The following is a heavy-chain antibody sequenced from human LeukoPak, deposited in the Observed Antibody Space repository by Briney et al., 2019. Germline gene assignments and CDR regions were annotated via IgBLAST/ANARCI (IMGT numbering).Heavy chain of an antibody. CDR1: GGSISTYY. J-gene: IGHJ6*02. D-gene: IGHD2-15*01. CDR3: ARVHSGGPYYYGMDV. Sequence: SETLSLTCTVSGGSISTYYWSWIRQPPGKGLEWIGYIHYSGNTNYHPSLKGRVTISIDTSKNQFSLKLTSVTAADTAVYYCARVHSGGPYYYGMDVWGQGTTVTVSS. V-gene: IGHV4-59*01. CDR2: IHYSGNT.